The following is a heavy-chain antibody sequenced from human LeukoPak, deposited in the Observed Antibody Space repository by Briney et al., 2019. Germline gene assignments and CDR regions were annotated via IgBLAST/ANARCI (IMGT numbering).Heavy chain of an antibody. J-gene: IGHJ3*02. V-gene: IGHV3-30*04. CDR3: ARDLGGPAGSHQYDAFDI. Sequence: GGSLRLSCAASGFTFSSYAMHWVRQAPGKGLEWVAVISYDGSNKYYADSVKGRFTISRDNSKDTLYLQMNSLRAEDTAVYYCARDLGGPAGSHQYDAFDIWGQGTMVTVSS. CDR2: ISYDGSNK. CDR1: GFTFSSYA. D-gene: IGHD2-15*01.